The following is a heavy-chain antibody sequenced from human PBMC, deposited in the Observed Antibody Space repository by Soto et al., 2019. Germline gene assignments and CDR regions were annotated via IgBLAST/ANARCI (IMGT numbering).Heavy chain of an antibody. V-gene: IGHV4-59*08. J-gene: IGHJ5*02. D-gene: IGHD3-10*01. CDR2: IYYSGRT. CDR3: ARQGGYGSGSLWWFDP. Sequence: SETLSLTCTVSGGSISSYYWSWIRQPPGKGLEWIGYIYYSGRTNYNTSLKSRVTISVDTSKNQISMKLSTVTAADTAVYYCARQGGYGSGSLWWFDPWGQGTLVTVS. CDR1: GGSISSYY.